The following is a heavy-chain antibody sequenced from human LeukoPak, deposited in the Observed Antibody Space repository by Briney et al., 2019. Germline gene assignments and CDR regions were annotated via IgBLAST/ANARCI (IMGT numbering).Heavy chain of an antibody. Sequence: PGGSLRLSCAASGFTFSSYWMTWVRQAPGKGLEWVANIKRDGSEKHYVDSVKGRFTISRDNAKNSMFLQMNSLRAEDTAVYYCARYGSDYYDSSGYSDAFDIWGQGTMVTVSS. CDR3: ARYGSDYYDSSGYSDAFDI. CDR2: IKRDGSEK. CDR1: GFTFSSYW. V-gene: IGHV3-7*03. J-gene: IGHJ3*02. D-gene: IGHD3-22*01.